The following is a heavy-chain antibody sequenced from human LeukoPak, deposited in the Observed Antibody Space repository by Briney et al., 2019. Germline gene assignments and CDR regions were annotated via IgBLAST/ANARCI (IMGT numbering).Heavy chain of an antibody. D-gene: IGHD5-12*01. V-gene: IGHV3-21*01. J-gene: IGHJ6*03. CDR3: ARESRFGDKWLRLAGPMDV. CDR2: ISDNSRYI. CDR1: GFTFSTYN. Sequence: GGSLRLSCAASGFTFSTYNMNWVRQAPGKGLEWVSSISDNSRYIYYADSVKGRFTISRDNAKNSLYLQMNSLRDEDTAVYYCARESRFGDKWLRLAGPMDVWGRGTTVTISS.